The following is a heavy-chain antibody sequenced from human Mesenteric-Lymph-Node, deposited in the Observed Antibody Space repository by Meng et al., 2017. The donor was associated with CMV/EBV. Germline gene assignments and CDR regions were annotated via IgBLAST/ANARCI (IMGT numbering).Heavy chain of an antibody. CDR2: ISDTGST. Sequence: SETLSLTCTVSGASIRYYYWTWIRQSPGKGLEWTGYISDTGSTKDNPSLKSRVTLSIDTSKNQFSLKLRSVTAADTAIYDCARGRGSGYPQGGYFQHWGQGTLVTVSS. CDR1: GASIRYYY. J-gene: IGHJ1*01. D-gene: IGHD3-3*01. CDR3: ARGRGSGYPQGGYFQH. V-gene: IGHV4-59*13.